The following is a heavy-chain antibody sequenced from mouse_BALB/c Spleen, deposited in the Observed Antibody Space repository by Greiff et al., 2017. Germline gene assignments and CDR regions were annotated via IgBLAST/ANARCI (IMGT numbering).Heavy chain of an antibody. J-gene: IGHJ3*01. CDR3: ARSQIDGNYVVWFAY. Sequence: EVKLVESGGGLVQPGGSRKLSCAASGFTFSSFGMHWVRQAPEKGLEWVAYISSGSSTIYYADTVKGRFTISRDNPKNTLFLQMTSLRSEDTAMYYCARSQIDGNYVVWFAYWGQGTLVTVSA. V-gene: IGHV5-17*02. CDR1: GFTFSSFG. CDR2: ISSGSSTI. D-gene: IGHD2-1*01.